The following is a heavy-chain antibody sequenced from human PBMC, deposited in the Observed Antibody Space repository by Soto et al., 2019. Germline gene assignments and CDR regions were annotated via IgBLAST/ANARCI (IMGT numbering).Heavy chain of an antibody. D-gene: IGHD2-8*01. CDR2: VSAYNGNT. CDR1: GYSFINYD. CDR3: ARDFNCTRRCIDVFDI. Sequence: QVQLVQSGAEVKKPGASVKVSCKASGYSFINYDISWVRQAPGQGLEWMGWVSAYNGNTNYAQKFQGRVTMNTDTSTSTAYMELRSLRSDDTAVYYCARDFNCTRRCIDVFDIWGQGTMVTVSS. V-gene: IGHV1-18*01. J-gene: IGHJ3*02.